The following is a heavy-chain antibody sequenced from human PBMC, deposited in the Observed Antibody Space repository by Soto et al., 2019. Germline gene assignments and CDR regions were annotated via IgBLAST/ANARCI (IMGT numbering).Heavy chain of an antibody. Sequence: GGSLRLSCAASGFTFSSYGMHWVRQAPGKGLEWVAVISYDGSNKYYADSVKGRFTISRDNSKNTLYLQMNSLRAEDTAVYYCAKEAVAGENIDYWGQGTLVTVSS. D-gene: IGHD6-19*01. CDR2: ISYDGSNK. CDR3: AKEAVAGENIDY. V-gene: IGHV3-30*18. J-gene: IGHJ4*02. CDR1: GFTFSSYG.